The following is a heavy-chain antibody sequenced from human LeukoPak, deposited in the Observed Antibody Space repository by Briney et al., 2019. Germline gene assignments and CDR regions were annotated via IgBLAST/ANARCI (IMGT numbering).Heavy chain of an antibody. CDR1: GGSISSGNW. CDR3: ARAGYYYVFDAFDI. Sequence: SETLSLTCAVSGGSISSGNWWSWVRQPPGKGLEWIGQIYHSGSTNYNPSLKSRVTISVEKSKNQFSLNLTSVTAADTAVYYCARAGYYYVFDAFDIWGQGTMVTVSS. CDR2: IYHSGST. D-gene: IGHD3-22*01. V-gene: IGHV4-4*02. J-gene: IGHJ3*02.